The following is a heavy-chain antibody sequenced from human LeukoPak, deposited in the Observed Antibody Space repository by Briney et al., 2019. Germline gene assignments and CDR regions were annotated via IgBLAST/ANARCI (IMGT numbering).Heavy chain of an antibody. CDR3: ARVPGTTYVY. J-gene: IGHJ4*02. Sequence: PGGSLRLSCAASGFTFSSYSMNWVRQAPGKGLEWVSSISSSSSYIYYADSVKGRFTISRDNAKNSLYPQMNSLRAEDTAVYYCARVPGTTYVYWGQGTLVTVSS. CDR2: ISSSSSYI. V-gene: IGHV3-21*01. CDR1: GFTFSSYS. D-gene: IGHD1-1*01.